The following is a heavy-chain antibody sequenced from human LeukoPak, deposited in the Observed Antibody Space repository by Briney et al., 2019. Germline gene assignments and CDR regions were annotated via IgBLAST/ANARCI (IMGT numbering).Heavy chain of an antibody. Sequence: PGGSLRLSCAASGFTFSSYAMSWVRQAPGKGLEWVSGINWNGGSTGYADSVKGRFTISRDNAKNSLYLQMNSLRAEDTALYYCARGYSSGWYRGAFDYWGQGTLVTVSS. V-gene: IGHV3-20*04. CDR3: ARGYSSGWYRGAFDY. CDR1: GFTFSSYA. CDR2: INWNGGST. D-gene: IGHD6-19*01. J-gene: IGHJ4*02.